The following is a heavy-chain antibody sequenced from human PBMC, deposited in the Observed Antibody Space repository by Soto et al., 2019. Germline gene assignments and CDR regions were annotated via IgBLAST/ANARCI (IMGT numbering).Heavy chain of an antibody. CDR2: ISDSGGRT. CDR1: GFTFSTYA. V-gene: IGHV3-23*01. Sequence: EVQLLESGGGLVEPGGSLRLSCAASGFTFSTYAMSWVRQAPGKGLEWVSAISDSGGRTYYVDSVKGRFTISRDNSKNTLYLQMTSLRAEDTAVYFCVKEVVNSGWTYFDYWGQGTLVTVSS. J-gene: IGHJ4*02. D-gene: IGHD6-19*01. CDR3: VKEVVNSGWTYFDY.